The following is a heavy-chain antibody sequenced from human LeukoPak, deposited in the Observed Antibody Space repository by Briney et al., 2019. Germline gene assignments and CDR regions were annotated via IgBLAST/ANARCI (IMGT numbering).Heavy chain of an antibody. D-gene: IGHD3-10*01. J-gene: IGHJ4*02. V-gene: IGHV3-23*01. CDR2: ISGSGGST. CDR1: GFTFSSYG. CDR3: AKDLDGWFGEFSYYFDY. Sequence: GGSLRLSCAASGFTFSSYGMSWVRQAPGKGLEWVSAISGSGGSTYYADSVKGRFTISRDNSKNTLYLQMNSLGAEDTAVYYCAKDLDGWFGEFSYYFDYWGQGTLVTVSS.